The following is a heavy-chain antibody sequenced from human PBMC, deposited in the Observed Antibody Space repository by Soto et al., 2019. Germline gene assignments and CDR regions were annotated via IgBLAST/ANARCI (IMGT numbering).Heavy chain of an antibody. Sequence: QVQLVESGGGVVQPGRSLRLSCAASGFTFTSYGMHWVRQAPGKGLEWVAVVSYDGDNKYYADSVKGRFTISRDNFKNTLYLQMNSLKPEDTALYYCAKDIALVRGVIIDLDVWGQGTTVTVSS. D-gene: IGHD3-10*01. CDR2: VSYDGDNK. V-gene: IGHV3-30*18. CDR3: AKDIALVRGVIIDLDV. J-gene: IGHJ6*02. CDR1: GFTFTSYG.